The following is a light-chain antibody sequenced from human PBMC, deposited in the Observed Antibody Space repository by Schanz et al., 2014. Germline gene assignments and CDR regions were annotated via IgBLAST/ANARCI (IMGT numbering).Light chain of an antibody. CDR2: DAS. CDR1: SSDVGVYNY. Sequence: QSALTQPASVSGSPGQSITISCTGTSSDVGVYNYVSWYQQLPGKAPKLMIYDASNRPSGVSNRFSGSKSAYTAYLTITGRQADDESDYYCSSYATTNSLVFGGGTKLTVL. J-gene: IGLJ2*01. CDR3: SSYATTNSLV. V-gene: IGLV2-14*03.